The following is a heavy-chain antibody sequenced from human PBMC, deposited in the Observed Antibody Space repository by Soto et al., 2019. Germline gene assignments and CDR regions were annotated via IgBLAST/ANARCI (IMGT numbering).Heavy chain of an antibody. J-gene: IGHJ5*02. CDR1: GFTFSSYW. CDR3: ARDYGDYVFPYWFDP. V-gene: IGHV3-7*01. CDR2: IKQDGSEK. Sequence: EVQLVESGGGLVQPGGSLRLSCAASGFTFSSYWMSWVRQAPGKGLEWVANIKQDGSEKYYVDSVKGRFTISRDNAKNSLYLQMNSRRAEDTAVYYGARDYGDYVFPYWFDPWGQGTLVTVSS. D-gene: IGHD4-17*01.